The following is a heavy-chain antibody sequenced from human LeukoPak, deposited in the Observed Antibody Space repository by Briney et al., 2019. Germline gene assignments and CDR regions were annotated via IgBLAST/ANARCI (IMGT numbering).Heavy chain of an antibody. CDR3: ARHGVCSSTSCPKAGFEP. Sequence: GESLKISCKGSGYSFTSYWIGWVRQMPGKGLEWMGIIYPGDSDTRYSPSFQGHVTISADKSISTAYLQWSSLKASDTAMYYCARHGVCSSTSCPKAGFEPWGQGTLVTVSS. J-gene: IGHJ5*02. D-gene: IGHD2-2*01. V-gene: IGHV5-51*01. CDR1: GYSFTSYW. CDR2: IYPGDSDT.